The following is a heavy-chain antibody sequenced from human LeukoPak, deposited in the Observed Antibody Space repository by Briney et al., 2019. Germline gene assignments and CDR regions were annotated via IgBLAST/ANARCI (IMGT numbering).Heavy chain of an antibody. D-gene: IGHD2-15*01. Sequence: SETLSLTCTVSGGSISSGGYYWSWIRQHPGKGLEWTGYIYYSGSTYYNPSLQSRVTISVDTSKNQFSLRLRSVTAADTAVYFCARDYWPPPLGYCSGGSCMNWFDPWGQGTLVTVSS. CDR1: GGSISSGGYY. CDR3: ARDYWPPPLGYCSGGSCMNWFDP. J-gene: IGHJ5*02. V-gene: IGHV4-31*03. CDR2: IYYSGST.